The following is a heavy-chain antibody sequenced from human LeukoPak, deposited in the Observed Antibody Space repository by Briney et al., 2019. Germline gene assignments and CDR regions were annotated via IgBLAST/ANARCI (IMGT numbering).Heavy chain of an antibody. CDR3: ARERWGQQLESPGCWFDP. Sequence: ASVKVSCKASGYTFTSYGISWVRQAPGQGLEWMGWISAYNGNTNYAQKLQGRVTMTTDTSTNTAYMELRSLRSDDTAVYYCARERWGQQLESPGCWFDPWGQGTLVTVSS. D-gene: IGHD6-13*01. CDR1: GYTFTSYG. V-gene: IGHV1-18*01. CDR2: ISAYNGNT. J-gene: IGHJ5*02.